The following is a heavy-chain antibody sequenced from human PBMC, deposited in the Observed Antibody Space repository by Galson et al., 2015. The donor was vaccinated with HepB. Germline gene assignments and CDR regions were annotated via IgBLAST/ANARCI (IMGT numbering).Heavy chain of an antibody. V-gene: IGHV3-48*02. Sequence: SLRLSCAASGFTFNAYSMNWVRQAPGKGLEWVSYISSTSSPIFYADSVRGRFTISIDNAKNSLYLQMNSLRDEDTAFSYCARALGYSYGVFFDCWGQGTLVTVSS. J-gene: IGHJ4*02. CDR1: GFTFNAYS. CDR2: ISSTSSPI. D-gene: IGHD5-18*01. CDR3: ARALGYSYGVFFDC.